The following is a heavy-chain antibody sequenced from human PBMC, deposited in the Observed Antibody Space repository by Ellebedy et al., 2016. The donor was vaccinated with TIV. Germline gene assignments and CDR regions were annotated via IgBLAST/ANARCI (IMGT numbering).Heavy chain of an antibody. V-gene: IGHV1-2*04. D-gene: IGHD3-10*01. Sequence: ASVKVSXKASGYTFTGYYMHWVRQAPGQGLEWMGWINPNSGGTNYAQKFQGWVTMTRDTSISTAYMELSRLRSDDTAVYYCARRVYGSGSFWFDPWGQGTLVTVSS. CDR2: INPNSGGT. J-gene: IGHJ5*02. CDR3: ARRVYGSGSFWFDP. CDR1: GYTFTGYY.